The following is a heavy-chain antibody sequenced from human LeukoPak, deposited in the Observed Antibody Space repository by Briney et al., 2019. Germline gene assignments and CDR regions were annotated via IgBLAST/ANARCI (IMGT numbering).Heavy chain of an antibody. D-gene: IGHD2-2*01. CDR2: IYPRDSDT. J-gene: IGHJ4*02. Sequence: GESLKISCKASGYSFTNYWIGWVRQMPGKGLEWMGIIYPRDSDTRYGPAFQGQVSFSADTSISTAYLQWSSLEASDTAMYYGARHRNRFCSSATCFTLFDSWGQGTLVTVSS. CDR1: GYSFTNYW. CDR3: ARHRNRFCSSATCFTLFDS. V-gene: IGHV5-51*01.